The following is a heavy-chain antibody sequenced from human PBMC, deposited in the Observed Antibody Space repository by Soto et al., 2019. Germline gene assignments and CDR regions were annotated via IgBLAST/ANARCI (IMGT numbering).Heavy chain of an antibody. CDR2: ISYDGSNK. D-gene: IGHD2-15*01. CDR1: GFTFSSYG. V-gene: IGHV3-30*18. CDR3: AKDFGYCSGGSCPSDY. Sequence: GGSLRLSCAASGFTFSSYGMHWVRQAPGKGLEWVAVISYDGSNKYYADSVKGRFTISRDNSKITLYLQMNSLRAEDTAVYYCAKDFGYCSGGSCPSDYWGQGTLVTVSS. J-gene: IGHJ4*02.